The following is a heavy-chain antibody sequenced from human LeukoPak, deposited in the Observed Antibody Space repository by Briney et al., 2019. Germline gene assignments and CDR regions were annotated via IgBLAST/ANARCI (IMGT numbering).Heavy chain of an antibody. CDR1: TFIVSSSH. CDR2: ISYDGKHK. Sequence: GGSLRLSCAASTFIVSSSHMTWVRQTPGKGLEWVALISYDGKHKYYADSMKGRFTISRDNSKNTLYLQMNSLRAEDTAVYYCAREDDDSNGIDVWGHGTTVTVSS. J-gene: IGHJ6*02. CDR3: AREDDDSNGIDV. V-gene: IGHV3-30*03. D-gene: IGHD4-11*01.